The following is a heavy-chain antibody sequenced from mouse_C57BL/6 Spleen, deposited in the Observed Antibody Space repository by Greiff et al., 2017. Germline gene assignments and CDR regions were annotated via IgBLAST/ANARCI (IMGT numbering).Heavy chain of an antibody. J-gene: IGHJ2*01. V-gene: IGHV5-6*02. D-gene: IGHD1-1*01. CDR3: ARLNTTVVAHVDY. Sequence: DVKLVESGGDLVKPGGSLKLSCAASGFTFSSYGMSWVRQTPDKRLEWVATISSGGSYTYYPDSVKGRFTISRDNAKNTLYLQMSSLKSEDTAMYYCARLNTTVVAHVDYWGQGTTLTVSS. CDR1: GFTFSSYG. CDR2: ISSGGSYT.